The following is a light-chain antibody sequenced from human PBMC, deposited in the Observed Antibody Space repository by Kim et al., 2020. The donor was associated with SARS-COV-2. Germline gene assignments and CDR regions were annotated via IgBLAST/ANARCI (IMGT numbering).Light chain of an antibody. CDR2: DAS. CDR3: QQRNSWPPAVT. CDR1: QNIDTY. Sequence: PGQRATLSCRASQNIDTYLAWYQQRTGQAPRLLVYDASNRATGVPDRFSGSGSGTDFTLTISSLEPEDFSIYYCQQRNSWPPAVTFGRGTKVDIK. V-gene: IGKV3-11*01. J-gene: IGKJ4*01.